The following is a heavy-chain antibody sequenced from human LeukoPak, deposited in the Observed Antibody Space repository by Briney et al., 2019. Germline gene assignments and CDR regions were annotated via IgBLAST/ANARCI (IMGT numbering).Heavy chain of an antibody. V-gene: IGHV4-59*01. CDR1: GGSISSYY. CDR2: IYYSGST. Sequence: ASETLSLTCTVSGGSISSYYWSWIRQPPGKGLEWIGYIYYSGSTNYNPPLKSRVTISVDTSKNQFSLKLSSVTAADTAVYYCARDNGRLRLDYWGQGTLVTVSS. CDR3: ARDNGRLRLDY. J-gene: IGHJ4*02. D-gene: IGHD5-12*01.